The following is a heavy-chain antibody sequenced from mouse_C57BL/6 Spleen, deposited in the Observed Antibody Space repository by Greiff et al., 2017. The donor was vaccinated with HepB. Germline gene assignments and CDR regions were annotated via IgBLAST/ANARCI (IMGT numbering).Heavy chain of an antibody. CDR2: IDPSDSYT. Sequence: VQLQQSGAELVMPGASVKLSCKASGYTFTSYWMHWVKQRPGQGLEWIGEIDPSDSYTNYNQKFKGKSTLTVDKSSSTAYMQLSSLTSEDSAVYYCARGNYGFAYWGQGTLVTVSA. CDR1: GYTFTSYW. J-gene: IGHJ3*01. D-gene: IGHD2-1*01. V-gene: IGHV1-69*01. CDR3: ARGNYGFAY.